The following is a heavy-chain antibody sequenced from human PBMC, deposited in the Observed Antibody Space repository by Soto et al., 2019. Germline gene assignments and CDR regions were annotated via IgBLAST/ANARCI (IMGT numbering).Heavy chain of an antibody. CDR3: ARHRRKNGIYAQPLDY. D-gene: IGHD1-1*01. J-gene: IGHJ4*02. CDR1: GGSISSSRYY. CDR2: IYYNGRT. V-gene: IGHV4-39*01. Sequence: SETLYLTCTVSGGSISSSRYYWAWIRQPPGRGLEWIGAIYYNGRTYYKPSLKSRVTISVDTSKNQFSLNLSPVAAADSAVYYCARHRRKNGIYAQPLDYWGQGTPVTVSS.